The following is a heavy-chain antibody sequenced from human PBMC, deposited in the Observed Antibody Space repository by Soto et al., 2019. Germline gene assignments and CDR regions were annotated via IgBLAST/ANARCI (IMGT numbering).Heavy chain of an antibody. Sequence: GGSLRLSCAASGFTFSSYAMSWVRQAPGKGLEWVSAISGSGGSTYYADSVKGRFTISRDNSKNTLYLQMNSLRAEDTAVYYCAKDLRITMVRGVIITSPFDYWGQGTLVTVSS. D-gene: IGHD3-10*01. CDR2: ISGSGGST. V-gene: IGHV3-23*01. CDR3: AKDLRITMVRGVIITSPFDY. CDR1: GFTFSSYA. J-gene: IGHJ4*02.